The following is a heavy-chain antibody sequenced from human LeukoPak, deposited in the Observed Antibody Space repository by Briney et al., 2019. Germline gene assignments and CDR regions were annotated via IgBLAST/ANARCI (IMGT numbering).Heavy chain of an antibody. CDR3: ARDIAVASKLNY. Sequence: GGSLRLSCAASGFTVSSNYMSWVRQAPGKVLEWVSVIYSGGSTYYADSVKGRFTISRDNSKNTLYLQMNSLRAEDTAVYYCARDIAVASKLNYWGQGTLVTVSS. CDR2: IYSGGST. CDR1: GFTVSSNY. V-gene: IGHV3-66*01. D-gene: IGHD6-19*01. J-gene: IGHJ4*02.